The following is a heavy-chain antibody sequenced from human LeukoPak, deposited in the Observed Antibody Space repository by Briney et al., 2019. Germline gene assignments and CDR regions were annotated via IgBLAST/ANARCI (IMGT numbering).Heavy chain of an antibody. CDR2: ISSSSSYV. D-gene: IGHD2-15*01. J-gene: IGHJ4*02. Sequence: TGGSLRLSCAASGFTFSSYNMSWVRQALGKGLEWVSSISSSSSYVYYADSLKGRFTISRDNAKNSLYLQMNSLRAEDTAVYYCARGHCSGSSCSAFDYWGQGTLVTVSS. V-gene: IGHV3-21*01. CDR1: GFTFSSYN. CDR3: ARGHCSGSSCSAFDY.